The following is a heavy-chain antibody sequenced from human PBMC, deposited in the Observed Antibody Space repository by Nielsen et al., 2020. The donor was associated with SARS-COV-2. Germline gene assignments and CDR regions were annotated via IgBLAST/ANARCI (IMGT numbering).Heavy chain of an antibody. CDR2: ISAYNGNT. V-gene: IGHV1-18*01. CDR3: ARDGGVHDSSGYYDWFDP. D-gene: IGHD3-22*01. J-gene: IGHJ5*02. CDR1: GYTFTSYG. Sequence: ASVKVSCKASGYTFTSYGISWVRQAPGQGLEWMGWISAYNGNTNYAQKLQGRVTMTTDTSTSTAYMELRSLRSDDTAVYYCARDGGVHDSSGYYDWFDPWGQGTLVTVSS.